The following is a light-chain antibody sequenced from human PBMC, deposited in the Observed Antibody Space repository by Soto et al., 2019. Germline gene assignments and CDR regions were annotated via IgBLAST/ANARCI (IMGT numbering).Light chain of an antibody. V-gene: IGKV1-5*03. CDR3: QQYNRYTRT. CDR1: EDIGDW. Sequence: DIDMTQSPSTLSASVGDRVTITCRASEDIGDWLAWYQQKPGKAPNILLYRASYLQTGVPSRFSGSGSGTEFTLTISSLQPDDFATYYCQQYNRYTRTFGQGTKLEI. CDR2: RAS. J-gene: IGKJ2*01.